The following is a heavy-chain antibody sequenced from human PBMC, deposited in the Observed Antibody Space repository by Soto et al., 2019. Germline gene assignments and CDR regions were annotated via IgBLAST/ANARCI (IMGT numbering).Heavy chain of an antibody. Sequence: SETLSLTCTVPGGSISSYYWSWIRQPPGKGLEWIGYIYYSGSTNYNPSLKSRVTISVDTSKNQFSLKLSSVTAADTAVYYCASFFLMIRRPPRSTLFPARRSSDL. V-gene: IGHV4-59*01. D-gene: IGHD4-17*01. CDR3: ASFFLMIRRPPRSTLFPARRSSDL. J-gene: IGHJ2*01. CDR2: IYYSGST. CDR1: GGSISSYY.